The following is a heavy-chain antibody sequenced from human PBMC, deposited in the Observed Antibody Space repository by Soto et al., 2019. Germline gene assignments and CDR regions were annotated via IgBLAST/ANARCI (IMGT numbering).Heavy chain of an antibody. V-gene: IGHV3-23*01. Sequence: VGSLRLSCAASGFTFSSYAMSWVRQAPGRGLEWVSFISATGGSTYFADSVKGRFTISRDNSKNTLYLQMNSLRADDTAVYYCAKEGSGSYHPIDHWGQRTLVTVSS. CDR3: AKEGSGSYHPIDH. CDR2: ISATGGST. J-gene: IGHJ4*02. CDR1: GFTFSSYA. D-gene: IGHD1-26*01.